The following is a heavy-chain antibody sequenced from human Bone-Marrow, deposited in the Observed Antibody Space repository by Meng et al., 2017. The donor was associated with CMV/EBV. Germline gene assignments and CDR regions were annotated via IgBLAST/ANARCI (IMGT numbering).Heavy chain of an antibody. CDR3: ARARYHYYDSLSDAFAI. D-gene: IGHD3-22*01. CDR1: GFTFSSYS. J-gene: IGHJ3*02. V-gene: IGHV3-21*01. Sequence: GESLKISCAASGFTFSSYSMNWVRQAPGKGLEWVSSISSSSSYIYYADSVKGRFTISRDNAKNSLYLQMNSLRAEDTAVYYCARARYHYYDSLSDAFAIWGQGARVTGSS. CDR2: ISSSSSYI.